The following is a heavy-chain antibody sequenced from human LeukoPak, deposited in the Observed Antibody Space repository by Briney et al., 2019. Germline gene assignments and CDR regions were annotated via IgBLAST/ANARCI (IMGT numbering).Heavy chain of an antibody. V-gene: IGHV1-69*06. Sequence: SVKVSCKASGGTFSRYAISWVRQAPGQGLERMGGIIPIFGTANYAQKFQGRVTITADKSTSTAYMELSSLRSEDTAVYYCARDNSVGDYAWWFDPWGQGTLVTVSS. CDR3: ARDNSVGDYAWWFDP. D-gene: IGHD1-26*01. CDR1: GGTFSRYA. J-gene: IGHJ5*02. CDR2: IIPIFGTA.